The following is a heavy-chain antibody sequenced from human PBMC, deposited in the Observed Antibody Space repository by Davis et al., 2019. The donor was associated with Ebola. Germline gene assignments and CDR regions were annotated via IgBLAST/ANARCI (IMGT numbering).Heavy chain of an antibody. CDR1: GYTFSNNG. J-gene: IGHJ4*02. CDR2: VSAYNGKT. D-gene: IGHD2-2*01. CDR3: ARAPRSMVPYYFDY. Sequence: ASVKVSCKASGYTFSNNGITWVRQAPGQGPEWMGWVSAYNGKTNYVQKLQDRVTMTTDTSTSTVYMELRSLRYEDMAVYYCARAPRSMVPYYFDYWGQGTLVTVST. V-gene: IGHV1-18*03.